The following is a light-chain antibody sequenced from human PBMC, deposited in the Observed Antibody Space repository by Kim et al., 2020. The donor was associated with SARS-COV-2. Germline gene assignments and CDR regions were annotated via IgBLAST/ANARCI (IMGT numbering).Light chain of an antibody. CDR2: WAS. Sequence: ATINCKSSQSLLYSSNNTNYLAWYQQKPGQPPKLLIYWASNRESGVPDRVTGSGSGTDFTLTISSLQPEDAAVYYCQQYYDTPLTFGGGTKVDIK. CDR1: QSLLYSSNNTNY. J-gene: IGKJ4*01. CDR3: QQYYDTPLT. V-gene: IGKV4-1*01.